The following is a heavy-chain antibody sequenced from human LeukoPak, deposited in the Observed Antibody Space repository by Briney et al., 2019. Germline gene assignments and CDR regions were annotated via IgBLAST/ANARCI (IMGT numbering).Heavy chain of an antibody. CDR2: VKQDGSEK. D-gene: IGHD3-22*01. V-gene: IGHV3-7*01. CDR1: GFTFSSYW. J-gene: IGHJ4*02. Sequence: GGSLRLSCAASGFTFSSYWMSWVRQAPGKGLEWVANVKQDGSEKYYVDSVKGRFTISRDNAKNSLYLQMNSLRAEDTAVYYCARVSHDSSGYYLPQNLDYWGQGTLVTVSS. CDR3: ARVSHDSSGYYLPQNLDY.